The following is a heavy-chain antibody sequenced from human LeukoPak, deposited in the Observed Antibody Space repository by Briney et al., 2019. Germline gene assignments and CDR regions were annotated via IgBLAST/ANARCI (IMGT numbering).Heavy chain of an antibody. CDR3: AKDPTYYDILTGYYRGYYYYGMDV. Sequence: GGSLRLSCAASGFTFSSYSMNWVRQAPGKGLEWVSSISSSSSYIYYADSVKGRFTISRDNAKNSLYLQMNSLRAEDTAVYYCAKDPTYYDILTGYYRGYYYYGMDVWGQGTTVTVSS. D-gene: IGHD3-9*01. J-gene: IGHJ6*02. CDR2: ISSSSSYI. V-gene: IGHV3-21*01. CDR1: GFTFSSYS.